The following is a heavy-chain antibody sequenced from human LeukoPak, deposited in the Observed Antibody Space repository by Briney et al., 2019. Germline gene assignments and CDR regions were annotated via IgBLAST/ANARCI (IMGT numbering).Heavy chain of an antibody. CDR3: ARARYSSSWYTDY. V-gene: IGHV4-4*02. D-gene: IGHD6-13*01. CDR2: IYTSGST. Sequence: SETLSLTCAVSGGSISSSNWWSWVRPPPGKGLEWIGRIYTSGSTNYNPSLKSRVTISVDTSKNQFSLKLSSVTAADTAVYYCARARYSSSWYTDYWGQGTLVTVSS. J-gene: IGHJ4*02. CDR1: GGSISSSNW.